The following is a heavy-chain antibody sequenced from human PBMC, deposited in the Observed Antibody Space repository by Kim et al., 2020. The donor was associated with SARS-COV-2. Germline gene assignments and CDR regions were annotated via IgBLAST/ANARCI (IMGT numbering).Heavy chain of an antibody. Sequence: GGSLRLSCVATGFTFSTYAMSWVRQAPGKGLEWVSSLSTIGSTTYHADSVTGRFTISGDGSEDSNYLQLKSINAKTTAPSDCERARLPERLDY. CDR1: GFTFSTYA. D-gene: IGHD2-15*01. V-gene: IGHV3-23*01. CDR3: ERARLPERLDY. CDR2: LSTIGSTT. J-gene: IGHJ6*01.